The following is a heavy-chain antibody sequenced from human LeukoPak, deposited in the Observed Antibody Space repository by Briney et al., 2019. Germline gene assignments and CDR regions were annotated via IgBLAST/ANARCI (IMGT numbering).Heavy chain of an antibody. V-gene: IGHV1-69*13. CDR2: IIPIFGTA. CDR1: GGTFSSYA. CDR3: ARDSGAVAGNWFDP. Sequence: TVRVSCKASGGTFSSYAISWVRQAPGQGREWMGGIIPIFGTANYAQKFQGRVTITADESTSTAYMELSSLRSEDTAVYYCARDSGAVAGNWFDPWGQGTLVTVSS. J-gene: IGHJ5*02. D-gene: IGHD6-19*01.